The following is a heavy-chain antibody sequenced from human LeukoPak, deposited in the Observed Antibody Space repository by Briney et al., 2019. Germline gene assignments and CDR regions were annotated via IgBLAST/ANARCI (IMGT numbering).Heavy chain of an antibody. CDR1: GLTFSSSW. V-gene: IGHV3-7*01. J-gene: IGHJ4*02. D-gene: IGHD1-14*01. Sequence: GGSLRLSCAVSGLTFSSSWMDWVRQAPGKGLEWVASINPDGIKRYSADSVKGRFTISRDNARNSLYLQMDSLRVEDTAFYYCARGASNRFDYWGQGTLVTVSS. CDR3: ARGASNRFDY. CDR2: INPDGIKR.